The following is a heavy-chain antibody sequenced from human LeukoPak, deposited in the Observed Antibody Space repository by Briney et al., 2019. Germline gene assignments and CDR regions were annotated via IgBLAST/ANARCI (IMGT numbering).Heavy chain of an antibody. J-gene: IGHJ4*02. D-gene: IGHD3-10*01. CDR2: IHHSGSA. CDR3: VRDRGELSYSHDY. CDR1: GASISSNW. Sequence: SETLSLTCAVSGASISSNWWNWVRQPPGKGLEWIGEIHHSGSANYNPSLKSRVTILLDTSENQFSLRLSSVTAADTAVYYRVRDRGELSYSHDYWGRGTLVTVSS. V-gene: IGHV4-4*02.